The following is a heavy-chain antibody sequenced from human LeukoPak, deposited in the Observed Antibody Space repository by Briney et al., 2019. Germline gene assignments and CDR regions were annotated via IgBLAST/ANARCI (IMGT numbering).Heavy chain of an antibody. D-gene: IGHD6-13*01. CDR1: GFTFSTYA. V-gene: IGHV3-23*01. CDR3: AKGSSSWCYYYGMDV. CDR2: ISGSGGST. J-gene: IGHJ6*02. Sequence: GGSLRLSCAASGFTFSTYAMSWVRQAPGKGLEWVSAISGSGGSTYYADSVKGRFTISRDNSKNTLYLQMNSLRAEDTAVYYCAKGSSSWCYYYGMDVWGQGTTVTVSS.